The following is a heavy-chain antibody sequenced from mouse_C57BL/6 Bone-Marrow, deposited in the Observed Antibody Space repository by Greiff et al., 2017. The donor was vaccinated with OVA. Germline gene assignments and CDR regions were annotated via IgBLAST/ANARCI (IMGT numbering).Heavy chain of an antibody. CDR2: IDPENGDT. CDR3: TTYYYGSSYDWFAY. Sequence: EVKLVESGAELVRPGASVKLSCTASGFNIKDDYMHWVKQRPEQGLEWIGWIDPENGDTDYASKFQGKATITAATSSNTAYLQLSSLTSEDTAVYYCTTYYYGSSYDWFAYWGQGTLVTVSA. CDR1: GFNIKDDY. J-gene: IGHJ3*01. D-gene: IGHD1-1*01. V-gene: IGHV14-4*01.